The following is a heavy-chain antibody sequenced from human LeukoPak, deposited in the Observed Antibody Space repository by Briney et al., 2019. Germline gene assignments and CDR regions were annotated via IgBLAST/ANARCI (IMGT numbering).Heavy chain of an antibody. D-gene: IGHD3-9*01. V-gene: IGHV3-23*01. J-gene: IGHJ4*02. CDR3: AKGSSDDILTGYPLFDY. Sequence: GGSLRLSCAASGLTFSSYAMSWVRQAPGKGLEWVSAISGSGGSTYYADSVKGRFTISRDNSKNTLYLQMNSLRAEDTAVYYCAKGSSDDILTGYPLFDYWGQGTLVTVSS. CDR2: ISGSGGST. CDR1: GLTFSSYA.